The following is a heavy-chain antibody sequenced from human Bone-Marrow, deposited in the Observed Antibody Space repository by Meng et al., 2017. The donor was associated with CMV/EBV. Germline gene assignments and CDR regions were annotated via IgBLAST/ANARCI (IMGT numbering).Heavy chain of an antibody. D-gene: IGHD2-2*01. CDR2: ISASAFAT. Sequence: AGPGLTFSASPMGWVRQAPGKGLEWVSVISASAFATYYADSVKGRFTISRDNSGNTASLQMNSLRAEDTAIYYCTKGRRSSRGLYDYWGQGILVTVSS. CDR1: GLTFSASP. CDR3: TKGRRSSRGLYDY. V-gene: IGHV3-23*01. J-gene: IGHJ4*02.